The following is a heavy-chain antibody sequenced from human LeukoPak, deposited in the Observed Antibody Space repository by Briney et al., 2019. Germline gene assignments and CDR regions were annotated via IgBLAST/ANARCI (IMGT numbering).Heavy chain of an antibody. CDR3: ARVSTGGYYNC. CDR1: GGSISSGSYY. V-gene: IGHV4-61*02. D-gene: IGHD3-22*01. Sequence: KPSETLSLTCTVSGGSISSGSYYWSWIRQPAGKGLEWIGRIYTSGSTNYNPSLKSRVTISVDTSKNQFSLKLSSVTAADTAVYYCARVSTGGYYNCGGQGTLVTVSS. CDR2: IYTSGST. J-gene: IGHJ4*02.